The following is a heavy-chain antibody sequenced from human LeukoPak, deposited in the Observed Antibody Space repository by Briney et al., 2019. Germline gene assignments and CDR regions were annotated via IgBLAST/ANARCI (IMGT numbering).Heavy chain of an antibody. D-gene: IGHD1-26*01. CDR2: IRSKANSYAT. Sequence: GGSLKLSCAASGFTFSGSAMHWVRQASGKGLEWVGRIRSKANSYATAYAASVKGRFTISRDDSKNTAYLQMNSLKTEDTAVYYCAKDQDIYYSGSYYFDYWGQGTLVTVSS. CDR3: AKDQDIYYSGSYYFDY. J-gene: IGHJ4*02. CDR1: GFTFSGSA. V-gene: IGHV3-73*01.